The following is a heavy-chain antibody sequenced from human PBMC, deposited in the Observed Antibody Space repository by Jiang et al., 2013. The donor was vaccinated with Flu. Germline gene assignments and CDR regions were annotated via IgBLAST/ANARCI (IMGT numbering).Heavy chain of an antibody. Sequence: GAEVKKPGASVKVSCKASGYTFSSYGVSWVRQAPGQGLEWMGWISAYSGNTKYAQKFQGRVTTTTDTSTSTAYLEVRSLRSDDTAVYFCARDPLRTVRYSSGWSFDYWGQGTLVTVSS. D-gene: IGHD6-19*01. CDR2: ISAYSGNT. V-gene: IGHV1-18*04. J-gene: IGHJ4*02. CDR3: ARDPLRTVRYSSGWSFDY. CDR1: GYTFSSYG.